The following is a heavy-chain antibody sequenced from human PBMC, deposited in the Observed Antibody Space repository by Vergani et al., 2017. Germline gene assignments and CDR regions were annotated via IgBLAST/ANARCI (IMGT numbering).Heavy chain of an antibody. CDR2: INPNSGGT. V-gene: IGHV1-2*02. J-gene: IGHJ4*02. CDR1: GYTFTGYY. Sequence: QVQLVQSGAEVKKPGASVKVSCKASGYTFTGYYMHWVRQAPGQGLEWMGWINPNSGGTNYAQKFQGRVTITADKSTSTAYMELSSLRSEDTAVYYCLRGLGDVPVSNGDYWGQGTLVTVSS. CDR3: LRGLGDVPVSNGDY. D-gene: IGHD2-21*01.